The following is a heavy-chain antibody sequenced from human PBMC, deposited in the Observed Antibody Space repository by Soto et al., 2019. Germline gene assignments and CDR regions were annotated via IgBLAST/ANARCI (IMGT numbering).Heavy chain of an antibody. D-gene: IGHD4-17*01. CDR2: INAGNGNT. J-gene: IGHJ2*01. V-gene: IGHV1-3*01. CDR3: ARVNDYGDYVRDWYFDL. CDR1: GYTFTSYA. Sequence: QVQLVQSGAEVKKPGASVKVSCKASGYTFTSYAMHWVRQAPGQRLEWMGWINAGNGNTKYSQKFQGRVTITRDTSASTAYMELSSLRSEDTAVYYCARVNDYGDYVRDWYFDLWGRGTLVTVSS.